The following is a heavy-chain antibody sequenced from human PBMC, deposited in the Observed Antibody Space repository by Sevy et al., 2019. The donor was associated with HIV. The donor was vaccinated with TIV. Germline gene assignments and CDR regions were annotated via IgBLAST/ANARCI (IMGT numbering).Heavy chain of an antibody. CDR1: GITFSYYS. CDR2: ISSSSSNI. Sequence: GGFLRLSCVGSGITFSYYSMNWVRQAPGKGLEWVSSISSSSSNIYYADSLKGRFTISRDNAKKSLYLQMNSLRAEDTALYYCARDRDGSGSSGGYGMDVWGQGTTVTVSS. D-gene: IGHD3-10*01. J-gene: IGHJ6*02. V-gene: IGHV3-21*01. CDR3: ARDRDGSGSSGGYGMDV.